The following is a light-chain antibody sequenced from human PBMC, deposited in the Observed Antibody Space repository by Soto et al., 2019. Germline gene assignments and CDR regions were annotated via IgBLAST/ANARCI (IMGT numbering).Light chain of an antibody. Sequence: IVFSQSPATLSLPPEERATLSCRASQSVSSYLAWYQQKPGQAPRLLIYDASNRATDIPARFSGSGSGTDFTLTFSSLEAEDLAVYYCQLRSNWWTFGEGAKVDIK. CDR1: QSVSSY. CDR3: QLRSNWWT. J-gene: IGKJ1*01. V-gene: IGKV3-11*01. CDR2: DAS.